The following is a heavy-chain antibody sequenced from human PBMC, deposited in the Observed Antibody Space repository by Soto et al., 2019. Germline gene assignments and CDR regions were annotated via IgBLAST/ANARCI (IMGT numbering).Heavy chain of an antibody. Sequence: GGSLRLSCAASGFTFSSYAMKWVRQAPGKGLECVSLIGESGTPTYYADSVKGRFTISRDNSGNTLFLEMYSLRAEDTAVYYCGRYIPGVRYYGMDVWGQGTTVTV. CDR2: IGESGTPT. V-gene: IGHV3-23*01. D-gene: IGHD2-2*01. CDR3: GRYIPGVRYYGMDV. J-gene: IGHJ6*02. CDR1: GFTFSSYA.